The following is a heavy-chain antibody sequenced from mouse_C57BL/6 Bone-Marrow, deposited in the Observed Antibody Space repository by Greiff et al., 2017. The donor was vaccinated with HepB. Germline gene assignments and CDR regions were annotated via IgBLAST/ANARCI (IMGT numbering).Heavy chain of an antibody. Sequence: VQLQQSGPELVKPGDSVKISCKASGYSFTGYFMNWVMQSHGKSLEWIGRINPYNGDTFYNQKFKGKATLTVDKSSSTAHMELRSLTSEDSAVYYCARSSYYSNYVGYFDVWGTGTTVTVSS. CDR3: ARSSYYSNYVGYFDV. CDR1: GYSFTGYF. J-gene: IGHJ1*03. D-gene: IGHD2-5*01. CDR2: INPYNGDT. V-gene: IGHV1-20*01.